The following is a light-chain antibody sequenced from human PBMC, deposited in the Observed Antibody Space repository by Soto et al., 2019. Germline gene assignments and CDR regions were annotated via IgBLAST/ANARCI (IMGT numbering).Light chain of an antibody. V-gene: IGKV3-15*01. J-gene: IGKJ1*01. CDR2: GAS. Sequence: EIVMTQSPATLSVSPGERATLSCRASQSVSSNLAWYKQKPGQAPRLLIYGASTRATGIPARFSGSGSGTEFTLTISSLQSEDFAVYYCQQYSNWPPWTFGQGTKVEIK. CDR3: QQYSNWPPWT. CDR1: QSVSSN.